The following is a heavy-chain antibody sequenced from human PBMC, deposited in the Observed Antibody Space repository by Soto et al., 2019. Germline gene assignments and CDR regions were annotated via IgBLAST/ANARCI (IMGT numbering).Heavy chain of an antibody. D-gene: IGHD3-9*01. J-gene: IGHJ4*02. CDR3: ARPLRYFDWLGPFDY. CDR1: GYRFTSYL. Sequence: PGESLKISCQGSGYRFTSYLIGWVRQMPGKGLEWMGIIYPGDSDTRYSPSFQGQVTISADKSISTAYLQWSSLKASDTAMYYCARPLRYFDWLGPFDYWGQGTLVTVSS. CDR2: IYPGDSDT. V-gene: IGHV5-51*01.